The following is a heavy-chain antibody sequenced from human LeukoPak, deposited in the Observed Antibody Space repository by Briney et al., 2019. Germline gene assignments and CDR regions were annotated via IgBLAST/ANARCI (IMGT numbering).Heavy chain of an antibody. CDR2: IYYSGST. CDR3: ARDAVMWGFDP. Sequence: KPSETLSLTCTVSGGSISSYYWSWIRQPPGKGLEWTGYIYYSGSTNYNPSLKSRVTISVDTSKNQFSLKLSSVTAADTAVYYCARDAVMWGFDPWGQGTLVTVSS. D-gene: IGHD3-16*01. V-gene: IGHV4-59*01. J-gene: IGHJ5*02. CDR1: GGSISSYY.